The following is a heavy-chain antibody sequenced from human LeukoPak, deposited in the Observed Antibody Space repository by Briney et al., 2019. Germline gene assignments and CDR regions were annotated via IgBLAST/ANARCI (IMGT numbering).Heavy chain of an antibody. CDR1: VYPFTSYY. V-gene: IGHV1-46*01. D-gene: IGHD6-13*01. J-gene: IGHJ5*02. CDR2: INPNGGST. CDR3: ARDPISSNWPRGHWFDP. Sequence: ASVKVSCKASVYPFTSYYMNWVRQAPGQGLEWMGIINPNGGSTTYAQRFQGRVSMTRDTSTSTVYMELTSLRSDDTAVYYCARDPISSNWPRGHWFDPWGQGTLVTVSS.